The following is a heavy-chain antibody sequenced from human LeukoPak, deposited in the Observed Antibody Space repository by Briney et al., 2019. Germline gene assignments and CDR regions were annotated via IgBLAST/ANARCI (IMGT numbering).Heavy chain of an antibody. CDR3: ASVGPTSYYFDY. CDR1: GGSFSGYY. D-gene: IGHD5-12*01. J-gene: IGHJ4*02. V-gene: IGHV4-34*01. Sequence: PSETLSLTCAVHGGSFSGYYWSWIRQPPGKGLEWIGEINHSGSTNYNPSLKSRVTISVDTSKNQFSLKLSSVTAADTAVYYCASVGPTSYYFDYWGQGTLVTVSS. CDR2: INHSGST.